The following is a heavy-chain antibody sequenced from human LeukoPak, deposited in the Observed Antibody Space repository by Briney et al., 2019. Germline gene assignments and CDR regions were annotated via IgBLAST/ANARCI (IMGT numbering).Heavy chain of an antibody. J-gene: IGHJ4*02. V-gene: IGHV4-59*01. D-gene: IGHD6-19*01. CDR3: ATGRAYSSVDY. Sequence: SETLSLTCTVSGVSISSYYWSWIRQPPGKGLEWIGCIYYTGSTNYNPSLKSRVTISVDTSKNQFSLKLSSVTAADPAVYYCATGRAYSSVDYWGQGTLVTVSS. CDR1: GVSISSYY. CDR2: IYYTGST.